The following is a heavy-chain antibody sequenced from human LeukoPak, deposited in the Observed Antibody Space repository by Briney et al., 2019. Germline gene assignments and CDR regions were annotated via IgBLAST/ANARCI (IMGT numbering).Heavy chain of an antibody. V-gene: IGHV3-30*04. D-gene: IGHD2-15*01. CDR3: ARGERYCTASNCFFSFDY. J-gene: IGHJ4*02. CDR1: GFIFSRNA. CDR2: VSFDGSNK. Sequence: GGSLRLSCAASGFIFSRNAMHWVRQAPGKGLEWVAVVSFDGSNKFYADSGKGRFTISRDNSKNTLYLQMDSLRAEDKAVFYCARGERYCTASNCFFSFDYWGQGTLVTVSS.